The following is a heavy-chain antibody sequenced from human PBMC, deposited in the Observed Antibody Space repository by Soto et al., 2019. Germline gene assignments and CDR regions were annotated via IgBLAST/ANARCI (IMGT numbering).Heavy chain of an antibody. J-gene: IGHJ6*02. CDR1: GYSFTTYW. Sequence: GESLKISCKASGYSFTTYWIAWVRQMPGKGLEWMGIIYPDNSDTRYSPSFQGQVTISVDKSISTAYLQWNSLKASDTAIYYCAREGVPAAIGGYGTDVWGQGTTVTVS. V-gene: IGHV5-51*01. CDR3: AREGVPAAIGGYGTDV. D-gene: IGHD2-2*01. CDR2: IYPDNSDT.